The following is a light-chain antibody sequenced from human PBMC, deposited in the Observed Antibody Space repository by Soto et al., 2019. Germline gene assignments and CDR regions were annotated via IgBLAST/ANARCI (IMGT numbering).Light chain of an antibody. J-gene: IGLJ2*01. CDR3: QSYAISLSGVV. CDR1: SSNIGSGYD. Sequence: QSVLTQPPSVSGAPGQRVTISCTGSSSNIGSGYDVHWYQQLPGTAPKLLIYGNSNRPSGVPDRFSGSKSGTSASLAITGLQAEDEADYYCQSYAISLSGVVLGGGTKLTVL. CDR2: GNS. V-gene: IGLV1-40*01.